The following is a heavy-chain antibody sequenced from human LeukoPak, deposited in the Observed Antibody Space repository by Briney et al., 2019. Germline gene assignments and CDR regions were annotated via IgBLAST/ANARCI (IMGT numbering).Heavy chain of an antibody. Sequence: GGSLRLSCAATGFSFKDYGMHWIRQPPGKGLEWVSAINWNGGGTDYADSVKGRFTISRDNAKNSLYLQLSSLGPEDTALYYCAKHLTATNTYIFFGLDVWGQGTSVTVSS. CDR3: AKHLTATNTYIFFGLDV. J-gene: IGHJ6*02. V-gene: IGHV3-9*01. CDR1: GFSFKDYG. CDR2: INWNGGGT. D-gene: IGHD1-26*01.